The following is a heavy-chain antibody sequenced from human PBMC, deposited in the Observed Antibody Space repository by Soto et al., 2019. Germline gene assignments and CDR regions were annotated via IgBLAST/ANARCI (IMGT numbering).Heavy chain of an antibody. D-gene: IGHD3-10*01. CDR1: GGSISSGGYS. CDR3: ARVVAVVRGRFDP. CDR2: IYHTGST. V-gene: IGHV4-30-2*01. Sequence: QLQLQESGSGLVKPSQTLSLTCAVSGGSISSGGYSWSWIRQPPGKGLEWIGYIYHTGSTYYNPSLNSRVTLAVDRSKNQSSRKLSSVTAADTAVYYCARVVAVVRGRFDPWGQGTLVPVSS. J-gene: IGHJ5*02.